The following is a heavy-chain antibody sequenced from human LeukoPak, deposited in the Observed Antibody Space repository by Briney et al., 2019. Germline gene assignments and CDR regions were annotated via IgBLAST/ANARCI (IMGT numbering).Heavy chain of an antibody. D-gene: IGHD5-18*01. CDR2: IQYDGSNK. CDR3: ARHLSGVTGYTYGRGIDY. V-gene: IGHV3-30*12. CDR1: GFTFSSFG. Sequence: PGGSLRLSCAASGFTFSSFGMHWVRQAPGKGLEWVAFIQYDGSNKYYADSVKGRFTISRDNAKTSLYLQMNSLRAEDTAVYYCARHLSGVTGYTYGRGIDYWGQGTLVTVSS. J-gene: IGHJ4*02.